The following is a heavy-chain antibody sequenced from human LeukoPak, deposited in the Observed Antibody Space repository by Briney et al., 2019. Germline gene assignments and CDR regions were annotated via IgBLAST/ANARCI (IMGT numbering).Heavy chain of an antibody. CDR1: GGSFSGYY. CDR2: INHSGST. CDR3: ARVWDFWSGYPFDY. V-gene: IGHV4-34*01. J-gene: IGHJ4*02. D-gene: IGHD3-3*01. Sequence: SETLSLTCAVYGGSFSGYYWSWIRQPPGKGLEWIGEINHSGSTNYNPSLKSRVTISVDTSKNQFSLKLSSVTAADTAVYYCARVWDFWSGYPFDYWGQGTLVTVSS.